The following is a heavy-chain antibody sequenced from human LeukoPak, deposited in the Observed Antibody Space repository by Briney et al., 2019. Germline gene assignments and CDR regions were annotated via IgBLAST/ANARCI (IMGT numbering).Heavy chain of an antibody. CDR2: VYYSGTT. V-gene: IGHV4-59*01. CDR3: AREVVLLSTFGVAPRGTWVDP. Sequence: PLETLSLTCTVSGGSINSDFWTWIRQPPGKGLEWIGNVYYSGTTNYNPSLKSRVSISVDTSKSQFFLKLTSVTAADTAVYYCAREVVLLSTFGVAPRGTWVDPWGQGTLVTVSS. CDR1: GGSINSDF. D-gene: IGHD3-3*01. J-gene: IGHJ5*02.